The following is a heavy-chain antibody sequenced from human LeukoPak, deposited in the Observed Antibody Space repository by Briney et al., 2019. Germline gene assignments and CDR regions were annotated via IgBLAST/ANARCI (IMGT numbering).Heavy chain of an antibody. D-gene: IGHD1-1*01. CDR1: GYGFTDYY. V-gene: IGHV1-2*02. J-gene: IGHJ4*02. Sequence: ASVKVSCKASGYGFTDYYMHWVRQAPGQGLEWMGWINPNSGGTNYAQKFQDRVTMTRDTSISTAYMELSTLRSDDTAVYYCARALYNWNDVGNDYWGQGTLVTVSS. CDR2: INPNSGGT. CDR3: ARALYNWNDVGNDY.